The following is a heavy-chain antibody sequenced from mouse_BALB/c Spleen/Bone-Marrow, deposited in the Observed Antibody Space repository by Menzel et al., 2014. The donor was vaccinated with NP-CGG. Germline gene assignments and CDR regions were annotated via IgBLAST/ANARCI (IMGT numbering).Heavy chain of an antibody. CDR1: GYTFTTYT. V-gene: IGHV1-4*01. CDR2: INPSSGYT. Sequence: VKLQESGAELTRPGASVKMSCKASGYTFTTYTMHWVKQRPGQGLEWIGYINPSSGYTNYNQKFKDKATLTADKSSSTAYMQLSSLTSEDSAVYFCAKRDIYYGYDGNPMDYWGQGTSVTVSS. D-gene: IGHD2-2*01. J-gene: IGHJ4*01. CDR3: AKRDIYYGYDGNPMDY.